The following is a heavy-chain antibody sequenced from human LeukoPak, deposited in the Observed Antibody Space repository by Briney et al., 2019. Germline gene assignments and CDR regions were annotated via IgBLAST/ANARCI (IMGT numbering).Heavy chain of an antibody. V-gene: IGHV7-4-1*02. J-gene: IGHJ4*02. CDR3: ARDLPLYDSSGLIGY. Sequence: ASVKVSCKASGYTFTRYAMNWVRQAPGQGLEWMGWINTNTGNPTYAQGFTGRFVFSLDTSVSTAYLQISSLKAEDTAVYYCARDLPLYDSSGLIGYWGQGTLVTVSS. CDR1: GYTFTRYA. CDR2: INTNTGNP. D-gene: IGHD3-22*01.